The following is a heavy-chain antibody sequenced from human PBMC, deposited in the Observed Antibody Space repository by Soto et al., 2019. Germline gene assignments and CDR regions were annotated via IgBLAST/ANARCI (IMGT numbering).Heavy chain of an antibody. CDR2: IWYDGTDK. D-gene: IGHD6-25*01. CDR1: GFTLSTYV. Sequence: QVQLEESGGGVVQPGRSLRLSCEASGFTLSTYVMHWLRQAPGKGLEGVAVIWYDGTDKKYADSVKGRFTISRDNPRNTLYLEMNSLRLEDTALYYCARGPLAALNNEPGGFDIWGQGTMVTVSA. V-gene: IGHV3-33*01. CDR3: ARGPLAALNNEPGGFDI. J-gene: IGHJ3*02.